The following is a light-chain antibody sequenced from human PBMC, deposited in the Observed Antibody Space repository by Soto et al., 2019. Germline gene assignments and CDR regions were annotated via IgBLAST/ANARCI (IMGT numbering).Light chain of an antibody. J-gene: IGKJ1*01. CDR3: QQYNRAVT. V-gene: IGKV1-5*03. CDR2: KVS. Sequence: DIHMTQSPATLSASVGDRVTITCRASQTVSPWLAWYQQKPGAAPHLLIYKVSNLESGVPSRFSGSGSGADFTLTINGLQPDDFATYYCQQYNRAVTFGPGTKVEIK. CDR1: QTVSPW.